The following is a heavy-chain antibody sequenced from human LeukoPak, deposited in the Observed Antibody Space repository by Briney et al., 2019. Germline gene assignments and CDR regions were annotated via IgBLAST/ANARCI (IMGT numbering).Heavy chain of an antibody. Sequence: GSLRLSCAASGFTFSSYAMSWVRQAPGKGLEWIGSIYYSGSTYYNPSLKSRVSISVDTSKNQFSLKLSSVTAADTAVYYCARAQRLYSSGCDYWGQGTLVTVSS. CDR3: ARAQRLYSSGCDY. CDR1: GFTFSSYA. CDR2: IYYSGST. J-gene: IGHJ4*02. D-gene: IGHD6-19*01. V-gene: IGHV4-39*07.